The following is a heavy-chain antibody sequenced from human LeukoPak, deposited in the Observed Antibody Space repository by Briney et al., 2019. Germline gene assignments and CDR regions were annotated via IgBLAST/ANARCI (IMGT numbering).Heavy chain of an antibody. D-gene: IGHD4-23*01. V-gene: IGHV4-34*01. CDR2: INHSGST. CDR1: GGSFSGYY. CDR3: ARDDDYGGYFDY. Sequence: SETLSLTCAVYGGSFSGYYWSWIRQPPGKGLEWIGEINHSGSTNYNPSLKSRVTISVDTSKNQFSLKLSSVTAADTAVYYCARDDDYGGYFDYWGQGTLVTVSS. J-gene: IGHJ4*02.